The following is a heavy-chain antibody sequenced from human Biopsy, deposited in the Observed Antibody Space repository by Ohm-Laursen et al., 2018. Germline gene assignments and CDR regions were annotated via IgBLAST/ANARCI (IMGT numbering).Heavy chain of an antibody. CDR3: GNEVHGRDY. Sequence: SDTLSLTWAVYGKTFSDYYWSWIRQPPGKGLEWIGQINQSGRTNYNPPLKSRVNISADKSNNQFSLKLTSVTSADTAVYFCGNEVHGRDYWGLGALVTVSS. D-gene: IGHD2-15*01. CDR1: GKTFSDYY. V-gene: IGHV4-34*08. J-gene: IGHJ4*02. CDR2: INQSGRT.